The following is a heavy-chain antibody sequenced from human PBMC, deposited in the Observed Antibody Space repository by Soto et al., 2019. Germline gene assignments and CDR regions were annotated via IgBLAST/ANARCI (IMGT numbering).Heavy chain of an antibody. CDR3: ARGGMTTDNWFDP. CDR1: GGTFSSYA. J-gene: IGHJ5*02. D-gene: IGHD4-4*01. CDR2: IIPIFGTA. V-gene: IGHV1-69*13. Sequence: SVKVSCKASGGTFSSYAISWVRQAPGQGLEWMGGIIPIFGTANYAQKFQGRVTITADESTSTAYMELSSLRSEDTAVYYCARGGMTTDNWFDPWGQGTQVTVSS.